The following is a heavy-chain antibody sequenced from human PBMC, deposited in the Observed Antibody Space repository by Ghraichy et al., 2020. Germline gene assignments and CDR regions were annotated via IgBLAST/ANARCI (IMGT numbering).Heavy chain of an antibody. Sequence: GESLNISCAASGFTFSSYAMSWVRQAPGKGLEWVSVISGSGDSTKYADSVKGRFTISRDNSKNTLYLQMSSLRAEDMAIYYCAKTVIASSGSYYPFDYWGQGTLVPVSS. D-gene: IGHD1-26*01. CDR3: AKTVIASSGSYYPFDY. J-gene: IGHJ4*02. CDR2: ISGSGDST. V-gene: IGHV3-23*01. CDR1: GFTFSSYA.